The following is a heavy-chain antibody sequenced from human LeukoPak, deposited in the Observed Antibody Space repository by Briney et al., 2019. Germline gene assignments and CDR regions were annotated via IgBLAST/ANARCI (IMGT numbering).Heavy chain of an antibody. D-gene: IGHD3-22*01. J-gene: IGHJ2*01. Sequence: SQTLSLTCTVSGGSISSGDYYWSWIRQPPGKGLEWIGYIYYSGSTYYNPSLKSRVTISVDTSKDQFSLKLSSVTAADTAVYYCARVREDSSGYYDWYFDLWGRGTLVTVSS. CDR3: ARVREDSSGYYDWYFDL. CDR2: IYYSGST. V-gene: IGHV4-30-4*01. CDR1: GGSISSGDYY.